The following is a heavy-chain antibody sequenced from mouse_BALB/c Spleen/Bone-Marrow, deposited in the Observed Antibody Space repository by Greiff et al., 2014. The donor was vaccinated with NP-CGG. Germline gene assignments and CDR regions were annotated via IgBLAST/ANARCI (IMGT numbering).Heavy chain of an antibody. CDR1: GLSLTSYG. D-gene: IGHD1-2*01. V-gene: IGHV2-9*02. CDR3: ARITTATGAMDY. Sequence: VKVEESIPGLLATSQSLSSTCPVSGLSLTSYGVHWVRQPPGKGLEWLGVIWAGGSTNYNSALMSRLSISKDNSKSQVFLKMNSLQTDDTAMYYCARITTATGAMDYWGQGPSVPVPS. CDR2: IWAGGST. J-gene: IGHJ4*01.